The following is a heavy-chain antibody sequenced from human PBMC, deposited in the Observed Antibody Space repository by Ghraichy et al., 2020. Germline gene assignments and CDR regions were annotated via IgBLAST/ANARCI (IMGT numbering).Heavy chain of an antibody. J-gene: IGHJ2*01. V-gene: IGHV4-59*08. CDR1: GFSISSYY. CDR3: ARNQRGGDGYNLPWYFAL. D-gene: IGHD5-24*01. CDR2: IYYSGST. Sequence: SETLSLTCTVSGFSISSYYWSWIRQPPGKGLEWIGYIYYSGSTNYNPSLKSRVTISVDTSQNQFSLKLSSVTAADTAVYYCARNQRGGDGYNLPWYFALWGRGTLVTVSS.